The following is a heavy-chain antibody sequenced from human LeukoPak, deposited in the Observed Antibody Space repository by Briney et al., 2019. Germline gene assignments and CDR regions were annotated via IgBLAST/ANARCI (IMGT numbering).Heavy chain of an antibody. V-gene: IGHV3-66*01. CDR1: GFTVSSNY. D-gene: IGHD6-19*01. J-gene: IGHJ6*02. CDR3: AGWNYYYGMDV. CDR2: IYSGGST. Sequence: PGGFLRLSCAASGFTVSSNYMSWVRQAPGKGLEWVSVIYSGGSTYYADSVKGRFTISRDNSKNTLYLQMNSLRAEDTAVYYCAGWNYYYGMDVWGQGTTVTVSS.